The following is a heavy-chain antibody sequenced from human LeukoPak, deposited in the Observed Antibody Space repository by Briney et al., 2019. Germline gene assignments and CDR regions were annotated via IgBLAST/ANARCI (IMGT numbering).Heavy chain of an antibody. Sequence: ASVKVSCKASSFIFNNYGISWVRQAPGQGLEGMGWISVYNDNTKYSQNLQGGVTLTTDKSTNTAYMELRSLRSDDTAVYYCARVGYCSSTSCYVGGFYYYYMDVWGKGTTVTISS. CDR3: ARVGYCSSTSCYVGGFYYYYMDV. CDR1: SFIFNNYG. CDR2: ISVYNDNT. J-gene: IGHJ6*03. V-gene: IGHV1-18*01. D-gene: IGHD2-2*01.